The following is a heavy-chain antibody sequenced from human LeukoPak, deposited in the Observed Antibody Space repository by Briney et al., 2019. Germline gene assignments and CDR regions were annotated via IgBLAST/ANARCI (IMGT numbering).Heavy chain of an antibody. Sequence: PWASVKVSCKASGYTFTGYHMHWVRQAPGQGLEWMGWINPNSGGTNYQGRVTMTRDTSISTAFMELSRLRSDDTAVYYCAREKRVAGSRGGFDPWGQGTLVTVSS. CDR2: INPNSGGT. J-gene: IGHJ5*02. CDR1: GYTFTGYH. V-gene: IGHV1-2*02. D-gene: IGHD6-19*01. CDR3: AREKRVAGSRGGFDP.